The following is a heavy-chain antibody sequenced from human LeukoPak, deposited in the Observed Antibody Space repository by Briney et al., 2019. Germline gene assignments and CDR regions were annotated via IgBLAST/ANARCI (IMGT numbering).Heavy chain of an antibody. D-gene: IGHD3-22*01. CDR3: AKKHPGSGRMVVGVSLDY. V-gene: IGHV3-23*01. Sequence: GGSLRLSCAASGFTFSSYAMSWVRQAPGKGLEWVSAISGSGGSTYYADSVKGRFTISRDNSKNTLYLQMNSLRAEDTAVYYCAKKHPGSGRMVVGVSLDYWGQGTLVTVSS. CDR2: ISGSGGST. CDR1: GFTFSSYA. J-gene: IGHJ4*02.